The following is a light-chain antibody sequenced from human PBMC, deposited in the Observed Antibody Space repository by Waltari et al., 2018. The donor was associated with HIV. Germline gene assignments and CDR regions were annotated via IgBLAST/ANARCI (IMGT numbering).Light chain of an antibody. CDR2: EGS. J-gene: IGLJ2*01. V-gene: IGLV2-23*01. Sequence: QSALTQPASVSGSPGQSITIPCTGTSSDVGSYHLVSWYQQHPGKAPKLMFYEGSKRPSGVSNRFSGSKSGNTASLTISGLQAEDEADYYCCSYAGSSRVFGGGTKLTVL. CDR3: CSYAGSSRV. CDR1: SSDVGSYHL.